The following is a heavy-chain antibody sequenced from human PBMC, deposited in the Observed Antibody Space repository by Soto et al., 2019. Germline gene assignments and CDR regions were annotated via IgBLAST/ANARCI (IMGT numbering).Heavy chain of an antibody. J-gene: IGHJ6*02. CDR2: IHSGGSRI. CDR1: GVTFGDYH. CDR3: ARDGTTETTNYHYAMDV. Sequence: QLQLVESGGGLVKPGGSLRVSCAASGVTFGDYHMNWIRQAPGRGLEWVSYIHSGGSRIYYADSVKGRFTISRDNAKNSLFLQMNSLRAEDTAVYYCARDGTTETTNYHYAMDVWGQGTTVTVSS. V-gene: IGHV3-11*04. D-gene: IGHD4-17*01.